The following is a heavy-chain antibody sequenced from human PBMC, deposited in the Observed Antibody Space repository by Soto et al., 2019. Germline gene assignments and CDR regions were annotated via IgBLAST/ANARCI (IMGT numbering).Heavy chain of an antibody. CDR2: HSNDGITK. J-gene: IGHJ6*02. Sequence: GGSLRLSCAASTNTFSSSGWHWVRQAPGRGLEWVAFHSNDGITKTYGDSVKGRFTISRDNSEKMVFLQMNSLRSDDTAIYYCAKQRPHFDVDVCGPGTTLTVSS. V-gene: IGHV3-30*02. CDR1: TNTFSSSG. D-gene: IGHD3-9*01. CDR3: AKQRPHFDVDV.